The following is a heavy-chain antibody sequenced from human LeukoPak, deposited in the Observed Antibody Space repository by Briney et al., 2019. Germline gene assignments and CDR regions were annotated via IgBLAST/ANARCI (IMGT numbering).Heavy chain of an antibody. V-gene: IGHV3-30*18. CDR1: GFTFSFYG. Sequence: GTSLRLSCAASGFTFSFYGIHWVRQAPGKGLEWVAVISDDGSNKYYADSVKGRFTISGDNSKNTLYLQMNSLRVEDTAVYYCAKSTAAFSFDYWGQGTLVTVSS. J-gene: IGHJ4*02. CDR3: AKSTAAFSFDY. CDR2: ISDDGSNK. D-gene: IGHD6-13*01.